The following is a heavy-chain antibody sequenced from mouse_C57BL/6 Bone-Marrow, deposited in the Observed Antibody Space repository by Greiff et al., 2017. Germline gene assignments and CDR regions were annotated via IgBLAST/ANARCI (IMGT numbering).Heavy chain of an antibody. CDR3: ARSGGTTAPGFAY. CDR1: GYAFSSSW. CDR2: IYPGDGDT. D-gene: IGHD1-2*01. Sequence: QVQLQQSGPELVKPGASVKISCKASGYAFSSSWMNWVKQRPGKGLEWIGRIYPGDGDTNYNGKFKGKATLTADKSSSTAYMQLSSLTSEDSAVYFCARSGGTTAPGFAYWGQGTLVTVSA. J-gene: IGHJ3*01. V-gene: IGHV1-82*01.